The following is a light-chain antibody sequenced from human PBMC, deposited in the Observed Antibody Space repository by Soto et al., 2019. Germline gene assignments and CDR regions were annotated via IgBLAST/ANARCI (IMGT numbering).Light chain of an antibody. Sequence: DIQMTQSPSSLSASVGDRVTITCRASQSISSYLNWYQQKPGKAPKLLIYAPSSLQSGVPSRFSGSGSGTDFTLTISSLQPEDFATYYCQQRNTFGQGNKLEIK. CDR3: QQRNT. V-gene: IGKV1-39*01. CDR2: APS. CDR1: QSISSY. J-gene: IGKJ2*01.